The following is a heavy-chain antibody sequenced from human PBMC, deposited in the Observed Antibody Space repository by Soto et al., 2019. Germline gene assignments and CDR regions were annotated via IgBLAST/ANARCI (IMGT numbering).Heavy chain of an antibody. J-gene: IGHJ4*02. V-gene: IGHV3-30*18. Sequence: GGSLRLSCAASGFTFSDYAMHWLRQTPGQGMEWVAMIPYDGHYKYYADSMRGRFSISRDNSKNTLYVEMNSLRPEDTAVYYCAKEREPTIGARQYYDSWGQGTLVTVSS. CDR3: AKEREPTIGARQYYDS. CDR1: GFTFSDYA. D-gene: IGHD3-16*01. CDR2: IPYDGHYK.